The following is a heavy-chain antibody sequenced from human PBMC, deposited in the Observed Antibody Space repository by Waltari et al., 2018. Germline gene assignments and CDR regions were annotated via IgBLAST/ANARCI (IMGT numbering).Heavy chain of an antibody. CDR1: GYTFTSYA. Sequence: QVQLVQAGAEVKKPGASVQVSCKASGYTFTSYAMHWVRQAPGQRLEWMGWINAGNGNTKYSQKFQGRVTITRDTSASTAYMELSSLRSEDTAVYYCARGIRFLEWLSQFDPWGQGTLVTVSS. CDR3: ARGIRFLEWLSQFDP. V-gene: IGHV1-3*01. D-gene: IGHD3-3*01. J-gene: IGHJ5*02. CDR2: INAGNGNT.